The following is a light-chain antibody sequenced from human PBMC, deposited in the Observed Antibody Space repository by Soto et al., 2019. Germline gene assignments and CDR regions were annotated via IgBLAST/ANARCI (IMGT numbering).Light chain of an antibody. CDR1: SSDVGGYNY. J-gene: IGLJ1*01. CDR2: DVS. CDR3: GSYTSTDTPFV. Sequence: QSALTQPRSVSGSPGQSVTISCTGTSSDVGGYNYVSWYQQHPGKAPKLMIYDVSKRPSGVPDRFSGSKSGNKASLIISNLEAEDESDYYCGSYTSTDTPFVFGTGTKVTVL. V-gene: IGLV2-11*01.